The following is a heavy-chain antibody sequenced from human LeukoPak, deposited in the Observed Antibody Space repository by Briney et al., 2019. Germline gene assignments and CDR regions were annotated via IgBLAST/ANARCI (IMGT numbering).Heavy chain of an antibody. CDR1: GGSISSGTYY. D-gene: IGHD2-8*01. V-gene: IGHV4-61*01. J-gene: IGHJ4*01. Sequence: SETLSLTCTVSGGSISSGTYYWSWIRQPPGKGLEWIAYIYYSGSTNYNPSLKSRVTISVDTSKNQFSLKVSSVTAADTGVYYCASATEMAKVFSFDYWGHGTLVTVSS. CDR2: IYYSGST. CDR3: ASATEMAKVFSFDY.